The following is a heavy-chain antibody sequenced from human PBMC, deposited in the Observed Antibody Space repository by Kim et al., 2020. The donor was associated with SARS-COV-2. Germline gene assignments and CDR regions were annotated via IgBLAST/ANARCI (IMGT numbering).Heavy chain of an antibody. V-gene: IGHV4-59*01. CDR3: ARVYYYDSSGYPGYFDY. D-gene: IGHD3-22*01. J-gene: IGHJ4*02. Sequence: LKSRVTRSVDTSKTQFALKLSSVTAADTAVYYCARVYYYDSSGYPGYFDYWGQGTLVTVSS.